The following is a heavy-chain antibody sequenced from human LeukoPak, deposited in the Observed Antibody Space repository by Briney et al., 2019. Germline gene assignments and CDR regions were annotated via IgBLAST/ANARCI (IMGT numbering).Heavy chain of an antibody. CDR1: GGSFSGYY. CDR3: ARDDYGGTT. J-gene: IGHJ5*02. D-gene: IGHD4-23*01. CDR2: INHSGST. V-gene: IGHV4-34*01. Sequence: SETLSLTCAVYGGSFSGYYWSWIRRPPGKGLEWIGEINHSGSTNYNPSLKSRVTISVDTSKNQFSLKLSSVTAADTAVYYCARDDYGGTTWSQGTLVTVSS.